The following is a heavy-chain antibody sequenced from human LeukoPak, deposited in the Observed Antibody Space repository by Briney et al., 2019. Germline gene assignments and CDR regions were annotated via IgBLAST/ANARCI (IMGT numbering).Heavy chain of an antibody. CDR3: AHSLSGTYYQGFDY. CDR2: IFWDDDK. CDR1: GFSLSTSGVG. D-gene: IGHD3-10*01. J-gene: IGHJ4*02. V-gene: IGHV2-5*02. Sequence: SGPTLVKPTQTLTLTCTFSGFSLSTSGVGVGWIRQPPGKALEWLAFIFWDDDKRFSPSLRSRLTITKDTSKNQVVLTLSNMDPVDTATYYCAHSLSGTYYQGFDYWGRGTLVTVSS.